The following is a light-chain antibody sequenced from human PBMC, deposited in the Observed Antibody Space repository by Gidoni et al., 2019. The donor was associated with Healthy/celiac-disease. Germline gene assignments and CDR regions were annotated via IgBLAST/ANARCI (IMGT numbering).Light chain of an antibody. V-gene: IGKV3-20*01. CDR3: QRYGSSLYT. J-gene: IGKJ2*01. CDR2: GAS. CDR1: QSVSSSY. Sequence: EIVLTQSPGTLSLSPGDRATLSCRASQSVSSSYLAWYQQNPGQAPRLLSYGASSSATGIPNRFSGSGSGTDFTLTISRLEPEDFAMYYCQRYGSSLYTFXHXTRLXIK.